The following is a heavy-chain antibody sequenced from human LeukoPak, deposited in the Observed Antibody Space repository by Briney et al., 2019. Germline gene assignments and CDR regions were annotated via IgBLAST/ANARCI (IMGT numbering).Heavy chain of an antibody. CDR2: IYNTVST. V-gene: IGHV4-59*01. Sequence: ETLSLTCTVSGGSISGYYWGWIRQLPGKGLEWIGYIYNTVSTNSNPSLKSRVTISEDASKNQFSLKLTSVTAADTAVYYCARLWYGESSFDYWGQGSLVTVSS. CDR3: ARLWYGESSFDY. J-gene: IGHJ4*02. D-gene: IGHD3-10*01. CDR1: GGSISGYY.